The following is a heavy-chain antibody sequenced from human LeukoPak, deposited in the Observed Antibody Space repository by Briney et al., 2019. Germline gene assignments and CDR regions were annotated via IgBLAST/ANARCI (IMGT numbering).Heavy chain of an antibody. CDR2: IIPILGIA. CDR1: GGTFSSYT. J-gene: IGHJ5*02. V-gene: IGHV1-69*04. Sequence: ASVKVSCKASGGTFSSYTISWVRQAPGQGLEWMGRIIPILGIANYAQKFQGRVTITADKSTSTAYMELSSLRSEDTAVYYWARDGEISLWFDPWGQGTLVTVSS. CDR3: ARDGEISLWFDP. D-gene: IGHD7-27*01.